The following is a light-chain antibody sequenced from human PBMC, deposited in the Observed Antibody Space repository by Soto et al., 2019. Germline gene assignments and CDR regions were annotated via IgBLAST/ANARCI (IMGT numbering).Light chain of an antibody. V-gene: IGKV3-15*01. Sequence: EIVMTQSPATLSVSPGEGATLSCRASHGIGTALAWYQQKPGQTPRLLMYGASIRATGVPARFSGSASGTEFTLTITSLQSDDFATYYCQHYNSYSEAFGQGTKVDIK. CDR1: HGIGTA. CDR3: QHYNSYSEA. CDR2: GAS. J-gene: IGKJ1*01.